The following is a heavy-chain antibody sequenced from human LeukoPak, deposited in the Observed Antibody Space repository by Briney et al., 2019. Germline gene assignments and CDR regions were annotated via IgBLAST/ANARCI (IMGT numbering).Heavy chain of an antibody. D-gene: IGHD3-9*01. V-gene: IGHV4-39*01. CDR3: ARGEILTGYYREDWFDP. CDR1: GGSIRSSSYY. CDR2: IYYSGST. J-gene: IGHJ5*02. Sequence: PSETLSLTCTVSGGSIRSSSYYWGWIRQPPGRGLEWIGSIYYSGSTYYNPSLKSRVTISVDTSKNQFSLKLSSVTAADTAVYYCARGEILTGYYREDWFDPWGQGTLVTVSS.